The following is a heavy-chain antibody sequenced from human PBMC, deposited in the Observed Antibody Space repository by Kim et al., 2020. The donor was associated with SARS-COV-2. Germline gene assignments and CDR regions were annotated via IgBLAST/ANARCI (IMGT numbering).Heavy chain of an antibody. Sequence: TYYNPSLKSRVTISVDTSKNQFSLKLSSVTAADTAVYYCARGTPYKGSGSWGQGTLVTVSS. CDR3: ARGTPYKGSGS. J-gene: IGHJ4*02. CDR2: T. V-gene: IGHV4-31*02. D-gene: IGHD3-10*01.